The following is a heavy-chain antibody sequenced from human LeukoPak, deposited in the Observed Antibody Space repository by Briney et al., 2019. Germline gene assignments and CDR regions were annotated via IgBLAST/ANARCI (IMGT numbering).Heavy chain of an antibody. Sequence: SETLSLTCAVHGGSFSGYYWGWIRQPPGQGLEWIGEDNHSGTARYNPSLESRVTISVDTSKSQSSLNVYFVTAADTAVYYCASLNPFSGRRNAFDIWGQGAMVTVSS. CDR3: ASLNPFSGRRNAFDI. V-gene: IGHV4-34*01. J-gene: IGHJ3*02. CDR2: DNHSGTA. D-gene: IGHD1-26*01. CDR1: GGSFSGYY.